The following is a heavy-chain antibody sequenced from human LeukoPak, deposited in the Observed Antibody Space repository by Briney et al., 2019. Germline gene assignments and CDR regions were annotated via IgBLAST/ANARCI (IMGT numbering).Heavy chain of an antibody. Sequence: GGSLRLSCAASGFTFSSYAMHWVRQAPGKGLEWVAVISYDGSNKYYADSVKGRFTISRDNSENTLYLQMNSLRAEDTAVYYCAKSSTSCTKCFDYWGQGTLVTVSS. V-gene: IGHV3-30*18. CDR3: AKSSTSCTKCFDY. CDR1: GFTFSSYA. J-gene: IGHJ4*02. CDR2: ISYDGSNK. D-gene: IGHD2-2*01.